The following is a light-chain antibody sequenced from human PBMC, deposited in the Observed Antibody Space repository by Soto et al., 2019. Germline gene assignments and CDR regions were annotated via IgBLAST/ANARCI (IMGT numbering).Light chain of an antibody. CDR2: WAS. CDR3: QQYSSTPIT. Sequence: DIVMTQSPDSLAVSLGERATINCKSSQSLLYSSNNKNYLTWYQQKPGQPPKLLIYWASTRESGVPDRFGGSGSGTDFTLTISSLQAEDVAVYYCQQYSSTPITFGQGTRLE. CDR1: QSLLYSSNNKNY. J-gene: IGKJ5*01. V-gene: IGKV4-1*01.